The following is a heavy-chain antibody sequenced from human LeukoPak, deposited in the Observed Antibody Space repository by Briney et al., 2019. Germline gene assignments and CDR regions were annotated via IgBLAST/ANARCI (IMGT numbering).Heavy chain of an antibody. CDR1: GGPISSYY. Sequence: SETLSLTCTVSGGPISSYYWSWIRQPPGKGLEWIGYIYYSGSTNYNPSLKSRVTISVDTSKNQFSLKLSSVTAADTAVYYCARDPPSITYYYDSSGSGYWGQGTLVTVSS. J-gene: IGHJ4*02. D-gene: IGHD3-22*01. V-gene: IGHV4-59*12. CDR3: ARDPPSITYYYDSSGSGY. CDR2: IYYSGST.